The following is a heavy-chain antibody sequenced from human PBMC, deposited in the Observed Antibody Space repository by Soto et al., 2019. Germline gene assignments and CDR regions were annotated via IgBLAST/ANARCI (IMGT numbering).Heavy chain of an antibody. V-gene: IGHV3-74*03. Sequence: PSETLSLSCAASGFSLSPYWMHWVRQAPGRGLEWVSRLSSDGFGAAYADSVKGRFFISRDIARNTLFLQMNSLRADDTAVYYCARDLGGPDYWGRGTSVTVSS. D-gene: IGHD3-16*01. CDR3: ARDLGGPDY. CDR1: GFSLSPYW. CDR2: LSSDGFGA. J-gene: IGHJ4*02.